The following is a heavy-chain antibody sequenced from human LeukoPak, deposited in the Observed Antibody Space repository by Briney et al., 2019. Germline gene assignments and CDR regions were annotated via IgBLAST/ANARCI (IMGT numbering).Heavy chain of an antibody. J-gene: IGHJ4*02. CDR1: GFTFSSYS. D-gene: IGHD3-10*01. V-gene: IGHV3-21*01. Sequence: GGSLRLSCAASGFTFSSYSMNWVRQAPGKGLEWVSSISSSSSYIYYADSVKGRFTISSDNAKNSLYLQMNSLRAEDTAVYYCARVEVMVRGVGGFDYWGQGTLVTVSS. CDR3: ARVEVMVRGVGGFDY. CDR2: ISSSSSYI.